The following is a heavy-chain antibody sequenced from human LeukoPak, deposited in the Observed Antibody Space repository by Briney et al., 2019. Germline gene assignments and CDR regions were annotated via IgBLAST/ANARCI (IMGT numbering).Heavy chain of an antibody. D-gene: IGHD6-19*01. CDR2: INHSGST. V-gene: IGHV4-34*01. J-gene: IGHJ5*02. CDR3: AREQWLASYNWFDP. CDR1: GGSFSGYY. Sequence: NPSETLSLTCAVYGGSFSGYYWSWIRQPPGKGLEWIGEINHSGSTNYNPSLKSRVTISVDTSKNQFSLKLSSVTAADTAVYYCAREQWLASYNWFDPWGQGTLVTVPS.